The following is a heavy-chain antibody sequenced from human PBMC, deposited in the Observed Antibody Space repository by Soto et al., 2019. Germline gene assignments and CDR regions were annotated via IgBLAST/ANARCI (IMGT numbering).Heavy chain of an antibody. CDR2: ISFDGGNQ. CDR3: AKDSSVIAAGSGGWFDP. CDR1: GFDFNTYG. D-gene: IGHD6-13*01. Sequence: QVQLVESGGGVVQPGRSLRLSCAASGFDFNTYGLHWVRQAPGKGLEWVAGISFDGGNQYYADSVKGRFTISRDKSNTTLYLQMNSLGAEDTATYSCAKDSSVIAAGSGGWFDPWGQGTLVIVSS. V-gene: IGHV3-30*18. J-gene: IGHJ5*02.